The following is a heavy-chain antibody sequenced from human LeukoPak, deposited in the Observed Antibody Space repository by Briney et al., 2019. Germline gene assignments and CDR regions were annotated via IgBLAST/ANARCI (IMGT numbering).Heavy chain of an antibody. D-gene: IGHD3-3*01. CDR3: ARPNDFSWFDR. J-gene: IGHJ5*02. V-gene: IGHV1-2*02. Sequence: ASVKVSCKTSGYTFTAYYIHWVRQAPGQGLEWMGWISPNSGGTNYAQKSQGRVTMTRDTSISTAYMELSRLRSDDTAVYYCARPNDFSWFDRWGQGTLVTVSS. CDR2: ISPNSGGT. CDR1: GYTFTAYY.